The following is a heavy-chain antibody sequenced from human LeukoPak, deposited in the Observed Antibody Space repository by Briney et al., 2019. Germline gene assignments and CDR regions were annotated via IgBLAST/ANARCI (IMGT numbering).Heavy chain of an antibody. CDR2: INRDGSQT. J-gene: IGHJ5*02. V-gene: IGHV3-7*01. CDR1: GFSLSAYW. Sequence: GGSLRLSCAASGFSLSAYWMTWVRQAPGKGLEWVANINRDGSQTNHVDSVKGRFTISRDNAKNSLYLQMNSLRAEDTAVYYCAISRIYSSSWLDPWGQGTLVTVSS. CDR3: AISRIYSSSWLDP. D-gene: IGHD6-13*01.